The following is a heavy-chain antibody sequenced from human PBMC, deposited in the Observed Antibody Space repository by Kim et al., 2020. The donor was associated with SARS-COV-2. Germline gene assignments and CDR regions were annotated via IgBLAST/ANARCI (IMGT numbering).Heavy chain of an antibody. Sequence: ASVKVSCKASGYTFTGYYMHWVRQAPGQGLEWMGRINPNSGGTNYAQKFQGRVTMTRDTSISTAYMELSRLRSDDTAVYYCARVIGKQLGRGVLPEYFQHWGQGTLVTVSS. CDR1: GYTFTGYY. D-gene: IGHD1-1*01. CDR3: ARVIGKQLGRGVLPEYFQH. J-gene: IGHJ1*01. V-gene: IGHV1-2*06. CDR2: INPNSGGT.